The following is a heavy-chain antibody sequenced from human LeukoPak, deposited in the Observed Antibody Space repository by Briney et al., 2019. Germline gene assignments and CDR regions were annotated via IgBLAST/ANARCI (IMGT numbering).Heavy chain of an antibody. D-gene: IGHD3-3*01. CDR1: GFIFSNYA. CDR2: ISGSGDTT. V-gene: IGHV3-23*01. J-gene: IGHJ4*02. Sequence: GGSLRLSCATSGFIFSNYAVNWVRQAPGKGLEWVSIISGSGDTTYYADSVKGRFTISRDNSKNTLYLQMNSLRAEDTAVYYCASGFSDRDFWSGEYYFDYWGQGTLVTVSS. CDR3: ASGFSDRDFWSGEYYFDY.